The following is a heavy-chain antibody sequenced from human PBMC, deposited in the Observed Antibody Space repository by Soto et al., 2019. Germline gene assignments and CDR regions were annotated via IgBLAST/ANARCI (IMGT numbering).Heavy chain of an antibody. CDR3: VRDNNWSLEY. V-gene: IGHV3-74*01. CDR1: VFIFSSHW. Sequence: PGGSLRLSCAASVFIFSSHWMHLVRQAPGKGLVGVSHIGPDGSNIWEADSVQGRFTISRNNARNRLYLQMNSLRDEDTAIYYCVRDNNWSLEYWGQGIMVTVSS. CDR2: IGPDGSNI. J-gene: IGHJ4*02. D-gene: IGHD1-1*01.